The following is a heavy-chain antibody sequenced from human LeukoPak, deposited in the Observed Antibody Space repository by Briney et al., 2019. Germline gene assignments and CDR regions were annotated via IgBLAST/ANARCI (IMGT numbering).Heavy chain of an antibody. Sequence: ASVKVSCKASGYTFTSYYMHWVRQAPGQGLEWMGIINPSGGSTSYAQKFQGRVTMIRDTSTSTVYMELSSLRSEDTAVYYCAVGVPAAIVMDYYYYGMDVWGQGTTVTVSS. V-gene: IGHV1-46*01. J-gene: IGHJ6*02. CDR1: GYTFTSYY. CDR2: INPSGGST. CDR3: AVGVPAAIVMDYYYYGMDV. D-gene: IGHD2-2*02.